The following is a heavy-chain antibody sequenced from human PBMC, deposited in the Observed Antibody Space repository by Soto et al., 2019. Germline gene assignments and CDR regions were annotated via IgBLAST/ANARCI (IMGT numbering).Heavy chain of an antibody. J-gene: IGHJ4*02. CDR1: GFTLSDYW. D-gene: IGHD2-2*01. CDR2: IKFDGSEK. CDR3: VKDGGYCSSTTCYSPRNHYFDS. Sequence: LRLSCAASGFTLSDYWMSWVRQAPGKGPEWVANIKFDGSEKQYVDSVKGRFSISRDNSRNSLFLQMNSLRAGDTAVYYCVKDGGYCSSTTCYSPRNHYFDSWGQGTLVTVSS. V-gene: IGHV3-7*03.